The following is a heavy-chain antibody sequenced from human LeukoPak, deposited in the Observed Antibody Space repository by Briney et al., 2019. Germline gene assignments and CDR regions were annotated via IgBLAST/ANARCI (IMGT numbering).Heavy chain of an antibody. V-gene: IGHV4-4*07. D-gene: IGHD3-10*01. J-gene: IGHJ4*02. CDR1: GGSISSYY. CDR3: ARGKLLWFGESFDY. CDR2: IYTSGST. Sequence: SETLSLTCTVSGGSISSYYWSWIRQPAGKGLEWIGRIYTSGSTNYNPSLKSRVTMSVDTSKNQFSLKLSSVTAADTAVYYCARGKLLWFGESFDYWGQGTLVTVSS.